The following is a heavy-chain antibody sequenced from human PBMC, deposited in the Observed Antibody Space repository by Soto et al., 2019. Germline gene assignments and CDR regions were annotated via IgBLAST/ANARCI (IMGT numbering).Heavy chain of an antibody. Sequence: GGSLRLSCAASGFTFSSYGMHWVRQAPGKGLEWVAVISYDGSNKYYADSVKGRFTISRDNSKNTLYLQMNSLRAEDTAVYYCAKEGRAGTGLDWFDPWGQGTLVTVSS. J-gene: IGHJ5*02. D-gene: IGHD6-19*01. CDR3: AKEGRAGTGLDWFDP. CDR1: GFTFSSYG. CDR2: ISYDGSNK. V-gene: IGHV3-30*18.